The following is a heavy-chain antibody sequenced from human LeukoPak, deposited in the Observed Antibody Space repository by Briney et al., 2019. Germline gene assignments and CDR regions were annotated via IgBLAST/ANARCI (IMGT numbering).Heavy chain of an antibody. J-gene: IGHJ4*02. D-gene: IGHD6-13*01. CDR3: ARGLRSTYSYYFDY. CDR1: GVSFSGFY. V-gene: IGHV4-34*01. CDR2: INPSGST. Sequence: PSETLSLTCTVYGVSFSGFYWSWIRQPPGKGLEWIGEINPSGSTDYNPSLKSRVTISVDTSKNQFSLKLSSVTAADTAVYYCARGLRSTYSYYFDYWGQGTLVTVSS.